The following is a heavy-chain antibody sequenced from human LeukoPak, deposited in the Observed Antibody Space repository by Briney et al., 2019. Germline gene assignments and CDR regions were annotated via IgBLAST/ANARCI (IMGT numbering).Heavy chain of an antibody. J-gene: IGHJ4*02. CDR3: ARVGCSGGNCYAAYFDY. CDR2: ISTSSTNI. CDR1: GFTFRRYT. D-gene: IGHD2-15*01. Sequence: PGGSLRLSCAASGFTFRRYTMNWVRQAPGKGLEWVSYISTSSTNIYYADSVKGRFTISRDNAKNSLYLQMNSLRDEDTAAYYCARVGCSGGNCYAAYFDYCGQGTLVTVSS. V-gene: IGHV3-48*02.